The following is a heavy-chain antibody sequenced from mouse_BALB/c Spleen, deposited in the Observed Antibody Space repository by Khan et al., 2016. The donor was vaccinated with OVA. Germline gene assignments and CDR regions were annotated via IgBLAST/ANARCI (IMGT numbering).Heavy chain of an antibody. CDR1: GYTFTSYW. V-gene: IGHV1S41*01. CDR2: ISPGSGNP. Sequence: DLVKPGASVKLSCKASGYTFTSYWIHWIKQRPGQGLEWVGQISPGSGNPYYKNIFKGKATLTVDTSSTTVYIQLSSLSSEDSAVYVCSRSNCCGNGIYALAYWGQGTSVTVSS. J-gene: IGHJ4*01. D-gene: IGHD4-1*01. CDR3: SRSNCCGNGIYALAY.